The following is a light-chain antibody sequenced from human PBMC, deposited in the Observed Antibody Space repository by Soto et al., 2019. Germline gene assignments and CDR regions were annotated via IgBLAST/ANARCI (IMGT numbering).Light chain of an antibody. CDR1: QVISKF. J-gene: IGKJ4*01. V-gene: IGKV1-33*01. CDR3: QQYDNYPLT. Sequence: DIQMTQSPSSLSASVGDRVTITCRASQVISKFLNWYQLKPGKAPKLLIFDASELETGVTSRFSGHRSGTDFSFIISSLQPEDIETYYCQQYDNYPLTLGGGTKVDIK. CDR2: DAS.